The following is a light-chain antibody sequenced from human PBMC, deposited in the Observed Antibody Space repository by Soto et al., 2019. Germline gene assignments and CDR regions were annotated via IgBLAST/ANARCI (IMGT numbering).Light chain of an antibody. J-gene: IGKJ3*01. CDR1: QSVSTY. CDR3: QQRRNGPT. V-gene: IGKV3-11*01. CDR2: DAS. Sequence: EVLLTQSPATLSLSPGERATLSCRASQSVSTYLAWYQQKPGQAPRLLIYDASDRATGIPARFSGSGSGTDFTLTISSLGPEDDAVYFGQQRRNGPTFGHGTKVDIK.